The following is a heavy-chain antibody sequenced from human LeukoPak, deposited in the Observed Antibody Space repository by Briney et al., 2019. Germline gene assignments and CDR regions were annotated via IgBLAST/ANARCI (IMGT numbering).Heavy chain of an antibody. V-gene: IGHV1-46*01. CDR2: IIPSGGAT. CDR3: AGAALWPLNWFDP. J-gene: IGHJ5*02. D-gene: IGHD6-25*01. Sequence: GASVKVSCKASGYTFTAYNIHWVRQAPGRGLEWMGIIIPSGGATNYAQNFQGRVTMTRDMSTRTIYMELTNLTSEDTAVYYSAGAALWPLNWFDPWGQGTLVTVSS. CDR1: GYTFTAYN.